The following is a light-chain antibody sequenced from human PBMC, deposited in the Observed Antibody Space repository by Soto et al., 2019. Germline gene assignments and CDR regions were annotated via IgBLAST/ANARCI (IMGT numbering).Light chain of an antibody. CDR1: QTISSW. Sequence: DIQMTQSPSTLSGSVGDRVTITCRASQTISSWLAWYQQKPGKAPKLLIYKASTLKSGAPSRFSGSGSGTEFPLTISSLQPDDFATYYCQHYNSYSEAFGQGTKG. CDR3: QHYNSYSEA. CDR2: KAS. V-gene: IGKV1-5*03. J-gene: IGKJ1*01.